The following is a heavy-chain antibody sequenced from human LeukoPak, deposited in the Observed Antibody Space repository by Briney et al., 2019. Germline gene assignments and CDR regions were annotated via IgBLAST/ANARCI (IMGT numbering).Heavy chain of an antibody. CDR3: AKAEGYDILTGLDY. D-gene: IGHD3-9*01. V-gene: IGHV3-23*01. CDR1: GITFSSYT. CDR2: IGASGGST. J-gene: IGHJ4*02. Sequence: PGGSLRLSCATSGITFSSYTMSWVRQAPGKGLEWVSGIGASGGSTYYADSVKGRFTISRDNSKNTLYLQMNSLRTEDTAVYYCAKAEGYDILTGLDYWGQGTLVTVSS.